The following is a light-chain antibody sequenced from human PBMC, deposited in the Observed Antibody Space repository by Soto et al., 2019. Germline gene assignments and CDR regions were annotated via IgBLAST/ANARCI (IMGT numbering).Light chain of an antibody. CDR3: QLYGGSHMFS. CDR2: AAS. Sequence: EIVLTQSPGTLSLSPGEGDALSCRTSQSISSSYLAWYQQKPGQAPRLLIYAASSRATGIPDRFSGSGSGTDFTLTISRLEPEDFAVYYCQLYGGSHMFSFGQGTKVDIK. J-gene: IGKJ2*01. V-gene: IGKV3-20*01. CDR1: QSISSSY.